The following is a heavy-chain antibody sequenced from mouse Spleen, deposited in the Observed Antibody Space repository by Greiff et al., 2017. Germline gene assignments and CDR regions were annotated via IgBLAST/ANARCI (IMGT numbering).Heavy chain of an antibody. CDR2: IRLKSDNYAT. CDR1: GFTFSNYW. Sequence: EVKLMESGGGLVQPGGSMKLSCVASGFTFSNYWMNWVRQSPEKGLEWVAQIRLKSDNYATHYAESVKGRFTISRDDSKSSVYLQMNNLRAEDTGIYYCTGPGDYWFAYWGQGTLVTVSA. D-gene: IGHD2-13*01. V-gene: IGHV6-3*01. J-gene: IGHJ3*01. CDR3: TGPGDYWFAY.